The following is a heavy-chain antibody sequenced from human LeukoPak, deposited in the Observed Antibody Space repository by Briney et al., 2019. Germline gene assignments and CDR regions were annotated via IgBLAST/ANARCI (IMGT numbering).Heavy chain of an antibody. V-gene: IGHV3-11*01. Sequence: GGSLRLSCAASGFTFSDYYMTWIRQAPGKGLEWVSYISSSGSTTHYADSVKGRFTISRDNAKNSLYVQMNNLRAEDTAVYYCARVPRITGTITDGFDPWGQGTLVTVSS. D-gene: IGHD1-20*01. CDR2: ISSSGSTT. CDR1: GFTFSDYY. J-gene: IGHJ5*02. CDR3: ARVPRITGTITDGFDP.